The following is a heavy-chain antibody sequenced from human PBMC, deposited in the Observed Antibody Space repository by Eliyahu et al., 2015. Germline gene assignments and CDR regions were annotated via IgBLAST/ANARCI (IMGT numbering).Heavy chain of an antibody. CDR3: TRFSGATFRDNWFDP. CDR2: IYPGDSRT. Sequence: EVQLVQSGAEVKKPGESLKISCQGSGYRFVDWWIGWVRQMPGKGLEWMGIIYPGDSRTTYSPSFQGQVTMSADKSINTAYLQWSSLKASDTAIYYCTRFSGATFRDNWFDPWGQGTLVTVSS. CDR1: GYRFVDWW. D-gene: IGHD2/OR15-2a*01. V-gene: IGHV5-51*01. J-gene: IGHJ5*02.